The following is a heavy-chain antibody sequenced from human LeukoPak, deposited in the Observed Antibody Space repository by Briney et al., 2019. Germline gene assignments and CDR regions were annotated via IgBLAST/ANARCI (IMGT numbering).Heavy chain of an antibody. J-gene: IGHJ4*02. Sequence: SETLSLTCTVSGGSIGSGSYYWSWLRQPAGKGLEWIGRIYTSGSTNYNPSLKSRVTISVDTSKNQFSLKLSSVTAADTAVYYCARVLGYCSSTSCHTADYWGQGTLVTVSS. CDR1: GGSIGSGSYY. CDR2: IYTSGST. D-gene: IGHD2-2*01. V-gene: IGHV4-61*02. CDR3: ARVLGYCSSTSCHTADY.